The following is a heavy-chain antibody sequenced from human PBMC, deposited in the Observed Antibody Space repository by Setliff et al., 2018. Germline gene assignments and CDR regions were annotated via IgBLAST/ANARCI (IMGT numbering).Heavy chain of an antibody. D-gene: IGHD2-21*01. Sequence: PSETLSLTCTVSPGSISSHYWSWIRQPPGKGLEWIGTIYFSGTTNYKPSPLSRTTISIDTSTNQLSLKLSSVTAAYTAVYYCAREGTYGGSGCYNSFENWGKGTMVTVSS. CDR1: PGSISSHY. CDR2: IYFSGTT. J-gene: IGHJ3*02. CDR3: AREGTYGGSGCYNSFEN. V-gene: IGHV4-59*11.